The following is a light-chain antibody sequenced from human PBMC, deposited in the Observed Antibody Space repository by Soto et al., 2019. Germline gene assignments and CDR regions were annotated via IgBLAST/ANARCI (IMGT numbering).Light chain of an antibody. Sequence: DIQMTQSPSTLSASVGDRVTITCRASQSINNYLAWYQQKPGKTPKDLIYKASSLESGVPSRFSGSGSGTEFTLTIGSLQPDDFATYFCLQYNTYSPWTFGQGTKVEIK. CDR2: KAS. CDR1: QSINNY. V-gene: IGKV1-5*03. CDR3: LQYNTYSPWT. J-gene: IGKJ1*01.